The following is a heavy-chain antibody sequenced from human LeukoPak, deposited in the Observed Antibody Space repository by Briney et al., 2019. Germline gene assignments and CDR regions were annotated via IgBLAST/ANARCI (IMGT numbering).Heavy chain of an antibody. CDR2: IYYSGST. V-gene: IGHV4-39*01. CDR1: GGSISSGSYY. D-gene: IGHD3-10*01. J-gene: IGHJ6*03. CDR3: ARHRYYYRSGSYYGAPYYMDV. Sequence: SETLSLTCTVSGGSISSGSYYWNWIRQPAGKGLEWIGRIYYSGSTYYNPSLKSRVTISVDTSKNQFSLKLSSVTAADTAVYYCARHRYYYRSGSYYGAPYYMDVWGKGTTVTISS.